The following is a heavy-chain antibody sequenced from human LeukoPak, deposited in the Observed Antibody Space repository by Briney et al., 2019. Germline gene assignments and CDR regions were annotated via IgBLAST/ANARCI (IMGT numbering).Heavy chain of an antibody. D-gene: IGHD3-22*01. CDR3: ARDNSGYYYDSPAY. CDR1: GFTFSSYG. J-gene: IGHJ4*02. Sequence: PGGSLRLSCAASGFTFSSYGMSWIRQAPGKGLEWVSYISGSGSILYYAGSVKGRFTISRDNAKNSLYLQMNSLRAEDTAVYYCARDNSGYYYDSPAYWGQGTLVTVSS. V-gene: IGHV3-11*01. CDR2: ISGSGSIL.